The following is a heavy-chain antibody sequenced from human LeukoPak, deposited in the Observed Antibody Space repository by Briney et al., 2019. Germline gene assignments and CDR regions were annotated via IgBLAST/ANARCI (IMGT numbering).Heavy chain of an antibody. Sequence: GGSLRLSCAASGFTFSDYYMSWIRQAPGKGLEWVSYISSSGSTIYYADSMKGRFTISRDNAKNSLYLQMNSLRAEDTAVYYCARERGDDMVHYYYMDVWGKGTTVTVSS. CDR3: ARERGDDMVHYYYMDV. V-gene: IGHV3-11*04. CDR1: GFTFSDYY. D-gene: IGHD3-10*01. J-gene: IGHJ6*03. CDR2: ISSSGSTI.